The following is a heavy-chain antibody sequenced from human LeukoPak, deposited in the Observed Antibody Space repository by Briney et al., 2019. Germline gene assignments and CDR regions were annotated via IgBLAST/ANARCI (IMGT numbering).Heavy chain of an antibody. V-gene: IGHV3-23*01. Sequence: PGGSLRLSCAASGFTFSTYAMGWVRQAPGKGLEWVSSINNSGGDTFYADSVKGRFTISRDNSKNTLYLQLNSLRAEDTAVYYCARWNDEGAFDYWGQGTLVTVSS. CDR2: INNSGGDT. J-gene: IGHJ4*02. CDR1: GFTFSTYA. CDR3: ARWNDEGAFDY. D-gene: IGHD1-1*01.